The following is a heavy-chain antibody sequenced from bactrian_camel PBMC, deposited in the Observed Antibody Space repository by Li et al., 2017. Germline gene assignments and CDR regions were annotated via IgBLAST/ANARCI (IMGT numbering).Heavy chain of an antibody. J-gene: IGHJ4*01. V-gene: IGHV3S53*01. D-gene: IGHD3*01. CDR1: GSIYNDNC. Sequence: VQLVESGGASVQAGGSRRLSCTPSGSIYNDNCMGWIRQAPGMEREAVAAIYTGLGRPLYADSVLGRFTISKDNARKTVYLQMNSLQPDDTAIYYCAAAKGLPDLLRGGYLSARSYNYWGRGTQVTVS. CDR3: AAAKGLPDLLRGGYLSARSYNY. CDR2: IYTGLGRP.